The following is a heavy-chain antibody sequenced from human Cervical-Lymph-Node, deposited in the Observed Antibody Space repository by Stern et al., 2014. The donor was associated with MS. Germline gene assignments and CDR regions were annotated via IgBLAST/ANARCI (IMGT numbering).Heavy chain of an antibody. CDR3: ARGDYSSGWECYYYGMDV. CDR1: GFTFSTSS. Sequence: EDQLVESGGGLVKPGGSLRLSCAASGFTFSTSSMHWVRQAPGKGLEWVSSIPSSRGYIYYADSVKGRFTISRDNAKNSLYLQMNSLRAEDTAVYFCARGDYSSGWECYYYGMDVWGQGTTVTVSS. CDR2: IPSSRGYI. J-gene: IGHJ6*02. V-gene: IGHV3-21*01. D-gene: IGHD6-19*01.